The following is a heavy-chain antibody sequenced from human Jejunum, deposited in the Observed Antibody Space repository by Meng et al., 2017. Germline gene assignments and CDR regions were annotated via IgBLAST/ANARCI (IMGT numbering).Heavy chain of an antibody. Sequence: GPLHGSCPRLVRPSETLSLICAVSGGSVRSSGYQWGWIPQPPGDGLEWIEFASTNYSPSLKSRVPISVDTSKNQSSLKLTSVTATDTAVYYCAGDDWGSLDYCGQGALVTVSS. CDR1: GGSVRSSGYQ. V-gene: IGHV4-61*08. CDR2: AST. J-gene: IGHJ4*02. D-gene: IGHD7-27*01. CDR3: AGDDWGSLDY.